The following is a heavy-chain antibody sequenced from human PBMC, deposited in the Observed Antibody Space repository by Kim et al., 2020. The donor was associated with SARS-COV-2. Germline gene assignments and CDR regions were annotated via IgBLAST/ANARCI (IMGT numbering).Heavy chain of an antibody. Sequence: GGSLRLSCAASGFTFSSYAMSWVRQAPGKGLEWVSAISGSGGSTYYADSVKGRFTISRDNSKNTLYLQMNSLRAEDTAVYYCAKALLYYYDSSGYGSWGQGTLVTVSS. CDR3: AKALLYYYDSSGYGS. J-gene: IGHJ5*02. D-gene: IGHD3-22*01. V-gene: IGHV3-23*01. CDR1: GFTFSSYA. CDR2: ISGSGGST.